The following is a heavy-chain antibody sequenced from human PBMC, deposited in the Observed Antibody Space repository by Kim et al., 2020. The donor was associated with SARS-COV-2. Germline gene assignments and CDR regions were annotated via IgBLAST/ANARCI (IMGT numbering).Heavy chain of an antibody. V-gene: IGHV3-9*01. D-gene: IGHD1-7*01. CDR3: AKSFGSEDITGTMGGSDY. Sequence: KGGFTISRDNAKNALYLQMNSLRAEDTALYYCAKSFGSEDITGTMGGSDYWGQGTLVTVSS. J-gene: IGHJ4*02.